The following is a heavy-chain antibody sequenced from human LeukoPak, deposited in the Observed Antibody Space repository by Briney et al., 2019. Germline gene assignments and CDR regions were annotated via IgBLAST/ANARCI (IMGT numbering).Heavy chain of an antibody. D-gene: IGHD3-22*01. V-gene: IGHV3-23*01. J-gene: IGHJ4*02. CDR3: AIMHPYYDGSGYWVQ. CDR1: GFTFSSYA. Sequence: PGEPLRLSCAASGFTFSSYAMSWVRQAPGKGLEWVSGISTSGGSTSYADSEKGRFTISRDNPRNTLYMQMNSLRAEDTALYYCAIMHPYYDGSGYWVQWGQGTLVTVSS. CDR2: ISTSGGST.